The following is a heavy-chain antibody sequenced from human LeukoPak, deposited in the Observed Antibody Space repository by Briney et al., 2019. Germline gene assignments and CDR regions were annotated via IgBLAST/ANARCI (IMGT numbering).Heavy chain of an antibody. CDR3: ASNHYYDSSGYPY. CDR2: ISSSSSYI. V-gene: IGHV3-21*01. J-gene: IGHJ4*02. CDR1: GFTFSSYS. Sequence: GGSLRLSCAASGFTFSSYSMNWVRQAPGKGLEWVSSISSSSSYIYYADSVKGRFTISRDNAKNSLYLQMNSLRAEDTAVYYCASNHYYDSSGYPYWGQGTLVTVSS. D-gene: IGHD3-22*01.